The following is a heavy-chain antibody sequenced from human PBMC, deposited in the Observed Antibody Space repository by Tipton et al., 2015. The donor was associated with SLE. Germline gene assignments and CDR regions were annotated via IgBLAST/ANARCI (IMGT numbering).Heavy chain of an antibody. D-gene: IGHD3-22*01. Sequence: TLSLTCTVSGDSTSVHYWSWIRQSPGKGLEWIGDIHYTVSTNYNPSLNSRVTISVDTSKHQVSLKLSSVTAADTAVYYCARGHYYDSSGYYYAKIFDSWGQGTLVTVSS. CDR2: IHYTVST. CDR1: GDSTSVHY. J-gene: IGHJ4*02. V-gene: IGHV4-59*11. CDR3: ARGHYYDSSGYYYAKIFDS.